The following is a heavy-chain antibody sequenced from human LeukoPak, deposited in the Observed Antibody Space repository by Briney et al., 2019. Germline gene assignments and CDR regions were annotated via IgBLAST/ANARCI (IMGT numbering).Heavy chain of an antibody. V-gene: IGHV3-11*01. J-gene: IGHJ4*02. Sequence: PGGSLRLSCAASGFSFSTYYMGWLRQAPGKGLEWVSYISSGAGTSIYYADSVRGRFFISRDNDKNSLYLQMNSLGAEDTAIYYCYASAVVASDYWGQGNLVTVSS. CDR3: YASAVVASDY. D-gene: IGHD6-19*01. CDR1: GFSFSTYY. CDR2: ISSGAGTSI.